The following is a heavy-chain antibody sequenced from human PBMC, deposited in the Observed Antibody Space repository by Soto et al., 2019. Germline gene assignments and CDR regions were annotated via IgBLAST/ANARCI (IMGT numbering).Heavy chain of an antibody. J-gene: IGHJ4*02. Sequence: SETLSLTCTVSGGSITTIDYYWTWIRQLPGEGLEWIAYIHHAGPTYYNPSLKSRVTISVDTSKNQFSLKLTSVTAADTAVYYCARDKITGLFDYWGQGALVTVSS. V-gene: IGHV4-31*03. D-gene: IGHD2-8*02. CDR3: ARDKITGLFDY. CDR1: GGSITTIDYY. CDR2: IHHAGPT.